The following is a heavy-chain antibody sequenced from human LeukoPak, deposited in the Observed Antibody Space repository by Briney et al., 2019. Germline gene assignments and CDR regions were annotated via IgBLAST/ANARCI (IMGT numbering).Heavy chain of an antibody. CDR1: GFTFSSYS. V-gene: IGHV3-21*01. CDR2: ISSSSSYI. J-gene: IGHJ5*02. CDR3: AREPRGAAAGYNWFDP. D-gene: IGHD6-13*01. Sequence: PGGSLRLSCAASGFTFSSYSMSWVRQAPGKGLEWVSSISSSSSYIYYADSVKGRFTISRDNAKNSLYLQMNSLRAEDTAVYYCAREPRGAAAGYNWFDPWGQGTLVTVSS.